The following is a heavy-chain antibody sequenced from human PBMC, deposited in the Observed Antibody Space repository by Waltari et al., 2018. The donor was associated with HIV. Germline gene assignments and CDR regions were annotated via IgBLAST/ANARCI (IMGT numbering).Heavy chain of an antibody. CDR3: ARGRWKNRGPLPMDA. CDR2: VKDVGGV. CDR1: GASFRHYY. D-gene: IGHD1-1*01. J-gene: IGHJ6*02. Sequence: QVRLQQWGTGLLKPSETLSRTCAVYGASFRHYYWNWIRPTPGQGLEGIGEVKDVGGVRYSPSFRSRVSMSIDASKNQFSLNLTSVTAADTAVYFCARGRWKNRGPLPMDAWDQGASVTVSS. V-gene: IGHV4-34*01.